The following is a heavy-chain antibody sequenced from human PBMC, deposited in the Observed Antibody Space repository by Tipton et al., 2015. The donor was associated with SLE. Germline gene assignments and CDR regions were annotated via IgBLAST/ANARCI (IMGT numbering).Heavy chain of an antibody. D-gene: IGHD3-9*01. CDR3: VRAGILTGYYPYFDY. V-gene: IGHV4-39*07. CDR1: GGSISSSSYY. J-gene: IGHJ4*02. CDR2: INHSGST. Sequence: GLVKPSGTLSLTCTVSGGSISSSSYYWGWIRQHPGKGLEWIGQINHSGSTNYNPSLKSRVTISVDTSKNQFSLKLSSVTAAVTAVYYCVRAGILTGYYPYFDYWRQGTLVTVSS.